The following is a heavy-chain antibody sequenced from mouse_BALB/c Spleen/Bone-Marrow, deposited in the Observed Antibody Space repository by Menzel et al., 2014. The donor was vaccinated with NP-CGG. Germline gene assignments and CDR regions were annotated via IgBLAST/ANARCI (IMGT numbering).Heavy chain of an antibody. V-gene: IGHV5-6*01. Sequence: EVQGVESGGDLVKPGGSLKLSCAASGFTFSTYGMSWVRQTPDKRLEWVATINSGGGNTYYLDSVKGRFTISRDNARNTLYLKMSSLRYEDSAIYYGAGGGNGDLRGSFEVGGAGPPVPVSP. J-gene: IGHJ1*01. D-gene: IGHD3-3*01. CDR2: INSGGGNT. CDR3: AGGGNGDLRGSFEV. CDR1: GFTFSTYG.